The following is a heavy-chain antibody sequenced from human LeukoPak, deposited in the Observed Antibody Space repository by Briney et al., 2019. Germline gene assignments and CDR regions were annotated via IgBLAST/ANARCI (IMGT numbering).Heavy chain of an antibody. D-gene: IGHD1-26*01. Sequence: PSETLSLTCTVSGGSVTTYYWSWIRQSAGKGLEWIGHISTSGTTTYIPSLKSRDTMSVDTSKNQFSLKLTSVTAADTAVYYCAREATVVGATIIWGQGTLVTVSS. J-gene: IGHJ4*02. CDR1: GGSVTTYY. V-gene: IGHV4-4*07. CDR2: ISTSGTT. CDR3: AREATVVGATII.